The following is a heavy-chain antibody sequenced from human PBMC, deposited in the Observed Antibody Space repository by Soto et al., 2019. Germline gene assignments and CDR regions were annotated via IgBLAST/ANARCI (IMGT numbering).Heavy chain of an antibody. CDR2: ISYSGST. CDR1: SGSVSSANYY. V-gene: IGHV4-61*01. D-gene: IGHD3-22*01. J-gene: IGHJ4*02. Sequence: SETLSLTCTVSSGSVSSANYYWTWIRSPPGKGLEWIGHISYSGSTNYNTSLKSRVTLSLDTPKNQFSLKLSSVTAADTAVYYCARGNHDSSGYYSLPYFDYWGQGILVTVSS. CDR3: ARGNHDSSGYYSLPYFDY.